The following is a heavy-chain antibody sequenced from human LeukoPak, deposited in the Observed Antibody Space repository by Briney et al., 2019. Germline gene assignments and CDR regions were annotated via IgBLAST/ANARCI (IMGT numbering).Heavy chain of an antibody. CDR2: ISGGGGST. J-gene: IGHJ4*02. CDR3: AKEGNDFRNLDY. D-gene: IGHD3-3*01. V-gene: IGHV3-23*01. CDR1: GFTFSSYA. Sequence: GGSLRLSCAASGFTFSSYAMSWVRQAPGKGLEWVSTISGGGGSTYYADSVKGRFTISRDNSKSTLNLQMNSLRAEDTAVYYCAKEGNDFRNLDYWGQGTLVTVSS.